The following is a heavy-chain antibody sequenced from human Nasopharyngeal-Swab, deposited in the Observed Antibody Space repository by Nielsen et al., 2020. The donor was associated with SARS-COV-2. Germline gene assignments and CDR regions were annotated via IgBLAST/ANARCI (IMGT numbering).Heavy chain of an antibody. D-gene: IGHD4-23*01. Sequence: SDTLSLTFTVSGGSISSGSYYWSWIRQPAGKGLEWIGRIYTSGSTNYNPSLKSRVTISVDTSKNQFSLKLSSVTAADTAVYYCARESNGGRRAFDIWGQGTMVTVSS. CDR2: IYTSGST. CDR1: GGSISSGSYY. V-gene: IGHV4-61*02. J-gene: IGHJ3*02. CDR3: ARESNGGRRAFDI.